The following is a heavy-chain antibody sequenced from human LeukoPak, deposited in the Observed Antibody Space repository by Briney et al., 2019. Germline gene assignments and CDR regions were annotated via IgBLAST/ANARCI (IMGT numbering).Heavy chain of an antibody. CDR2: IYYSGST. J-gene: IGHJ3*02. Sequence: SETLSLTCTVSGGSISSCDYYWSWIRQPPGKGLEWIGYIYYSGSTYYNPSLKSRVTISVDTSKNQFSLKLSSVTAADTAVYYCARATNVPAFDIWGQGTMVTVSS. CDR1: GGSISSCDYY. CDR3: ARATNVPAFDI. V-gene: IGHV4-30-4*08. D-gene: IGHD2-8*01.